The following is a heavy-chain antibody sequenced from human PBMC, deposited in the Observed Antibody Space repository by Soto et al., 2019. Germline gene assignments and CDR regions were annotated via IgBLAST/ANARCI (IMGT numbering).Heavy chain of an antibody. CDR2: INSDGSST. V-gene: IGHV3-74*01. J-gene: IGHJ4*02. Sequence: GGSLRLSCAASGFTLSSYWMHWVRQAPGKGLVWVSRINSDGSSTSYADSVKGRFTISRDNAKNTLYLQMKSLRAEDTAVYYCARDPGTGYYDSSGYYYDWGQGTPVTVSS. D-gene: IGHD3-22*01. CDR1: GFTLSSYW. CDR3: ARDPGTGYYDSSGYYYD.